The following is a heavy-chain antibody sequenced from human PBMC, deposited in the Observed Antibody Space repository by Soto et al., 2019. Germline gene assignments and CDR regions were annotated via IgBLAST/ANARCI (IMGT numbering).Heavy chain of an antibody. V-gene: IGHV1-3*01. CDR2: INVGNGNT. CDR1: GYTFTSHA. Sequence: QVQLVQSGTEVKKSGASMKISCKASGYTFTSHAVHWVRQAPGQRLEWIGWINVGNGNTKYSQTFQGRVTITRDTSANTAYMELSSLGSEDTAVYSCAKRTGRYFDYWGQGTLVTVSS. J-gene: IGHJ4*02. CDR3: AKRTGRYFDY. D-gene: IGHD1-1*01.